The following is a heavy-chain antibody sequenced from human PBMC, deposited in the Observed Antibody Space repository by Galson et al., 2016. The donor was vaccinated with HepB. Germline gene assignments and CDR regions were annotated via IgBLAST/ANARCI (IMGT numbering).Heavy chain of an antibody. CDR2: ISGRGDNT. CDR1: GFTFRSFD. D-gene: IGHD1-26*01. J-gene: IGHJ4*02. V-gene: IGHV3-23*01. Sequence: SLRLSCAASGFTFRSFDMSWVRQAPGKGLEWVSSISGRGDNTYYADSVKGRFTISRDNSKNTLDLQMKNLRAEDTAIYYCAKLPIPYSGSARDFWGQGTLVTVSS. CDR3: AKLPIPYSGSARDF.